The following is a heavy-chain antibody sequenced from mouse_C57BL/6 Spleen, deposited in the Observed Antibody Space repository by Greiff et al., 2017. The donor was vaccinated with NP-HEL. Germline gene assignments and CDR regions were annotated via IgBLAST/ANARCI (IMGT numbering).Heavy chain of an antibody. Sequence: VQLQQSGPELVKPGASVKISCKASGYAFSSSWMNWVKQRPGKGLEWIGRIYPGDGDTNYNGKFKGKATLTADKSSSTAYMQLSSLTSEDSAVYFCANYGSSYKWYFDVWGTRTTVTVSS. CDR3: ANYGSSYKWYFDV. D-gene: IGHD1-1*01. CDR2: IYPGDGDT. CDR1: GYAFSSSW. J-gene: IGHJ1*03. V-gene: IGHV1-82*01.